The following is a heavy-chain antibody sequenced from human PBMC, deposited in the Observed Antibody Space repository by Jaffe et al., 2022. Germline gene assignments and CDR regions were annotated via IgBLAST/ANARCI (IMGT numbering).Heavy chain of an antibody. V-gene: IGHV4-61*02. CDR3: ATGSPYCGGDCYSYYYYYMDV. D-gene: IGHD2-21*02. Sequence: QVQLQESGPGLVKPSQTLSLTCTVSGGSISSGSYYWSWIRQPAGKGLEWIGRIYTSGSTNYNPSLKSRVTISVDTSKNQFSLKLSSVTAADTAVYYCATGSPYCGGDCYSYYYYYMDVWGKGTTVTVSS. CDR1: GGSISSGSYY. CDR2: IYTSGST. J-gene: IGHJ6*03.